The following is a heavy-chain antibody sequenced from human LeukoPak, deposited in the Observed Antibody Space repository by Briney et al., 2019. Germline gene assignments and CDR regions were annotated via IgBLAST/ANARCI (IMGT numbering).Heavy chain of an antibody. Sequence: SETLSLTCTVSGGSISSSSYYWGWIRQPPGKGLEWIGSTYYSGSTYYNPSLKSRVTISVDTSKNQFSLKLSSVTAADTAVYYCARPYYGDYVRIDYWGQGTLVTVSS. J-gene: IGHJ4*02. D-gene: IGHD4-17*01. CDR3: ARPYYGDYVRIDY. CDR2: TYYSGST. V-gene: IGHV4-39*01. CDR1: GGSISSSSYY.